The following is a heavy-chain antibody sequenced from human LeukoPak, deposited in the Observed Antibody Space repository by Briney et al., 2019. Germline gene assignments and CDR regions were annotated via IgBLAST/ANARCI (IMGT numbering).Heavy chain of an antibody. Sequence: GASVKVSFKASGGTFSSYAISWVRQAPGQGLEWMGRIIPILGIANYAQKFQGRVTITADKSTSTAYMELSSLRSEDTAVYYCARGVAVAGHMPVVWFDPWGQGTLVTVSS. CDR3: ARGVAVAGHMPVVWFDP. CDR2: IIPILGIA. D-gene: IGHD6-19*01. CDR1: GGTFSSYA. J-gene: IGHJ5*02. V-gene: IGHV1-69*04.